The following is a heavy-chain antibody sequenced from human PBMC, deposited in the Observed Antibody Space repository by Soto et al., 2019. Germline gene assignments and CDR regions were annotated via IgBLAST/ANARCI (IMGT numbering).Heavy chain of an antibody. CDR3: ASRLGDIVPTTYTDY. V-gene: IGHV4-34*01. CDR2: INHSGST. D-gene: IGHD5-12*01. Sequence: QVQLQQWGAGLLKPSETLSLTCAVYGGSFSGYYWSWIRQPPGKGLEWIGEINHSGSTNYNPSLKSRVTISVDTSKNQFSLKLSSVTAADTAVYYCASRLGDIVPTTYTDYWGQGTLVTVSS. J-gene: IGHJ4*02. CDR1: GGSFSGYY.